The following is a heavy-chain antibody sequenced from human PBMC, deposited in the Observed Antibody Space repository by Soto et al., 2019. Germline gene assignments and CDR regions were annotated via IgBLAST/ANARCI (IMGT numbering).Heavy chain of an antibody. D-gene: IGHD6-6*01. J-gene: IGHJ6*02. Sequence: PSETLSLTCAVYGGSFSGYYWSWIRQPPGKGLEWIGEINHSGSTNYNPSLKSRVTISVDTSKNQFSLKLSSVTAADTAVYYCVRDRQLVPSYYYYGMDVWGQGTTVTVSS. CDR1: GGSFSGYY. CDR3: VRDRQLVPSYYYYGMDV. V-gene: IGHV4-34*01. CDR2: INHSGST.